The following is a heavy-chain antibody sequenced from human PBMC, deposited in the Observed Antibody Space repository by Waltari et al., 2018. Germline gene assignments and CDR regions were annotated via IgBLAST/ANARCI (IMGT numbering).Heavy chain of an antibody. CDR3: AKGQGGRRWYFDY. CDR2: ISPNSIST. CDR1: GISFSTYG. V-gene: IGHV3-23*01. D-gene: IGHD3-16*01. Sequence: EVQLLESGGGLVQPGGSLRLSCTAPGISFSTYGMTWVRQAPGKGLEWVSSISPNSISTYYADSVKGRFTISRDNSKSTVILQLSSLRVEDTAIYYCAKGQGGRRWYFDYWGQGSQVTVSS. J-gene: IGHJ4*02.